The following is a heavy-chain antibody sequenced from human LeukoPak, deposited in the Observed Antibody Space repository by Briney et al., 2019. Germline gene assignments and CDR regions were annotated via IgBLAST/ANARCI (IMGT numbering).Heavy chain of an antibody. CDR2: ISGSGGST. D-gene: IGHD3-16*02. CDR1: GFTFSSYA. Sequence: PGGSLRLSCAASGFTFSSYAMSWVRQAPGKGLEWVSAISGSGGSTYYADSVKGRFTISRDNFKNTLYLQMNSLRAEDTAVYYCAKTPVYDYVWGSYRYPTAGFDYWGQGTLVTVSS. CDR3: AKTPVYDYVWGSYRYPTAGFDY. V-gene: IGHV3-23*01. J-gene: IGHJ4*02.